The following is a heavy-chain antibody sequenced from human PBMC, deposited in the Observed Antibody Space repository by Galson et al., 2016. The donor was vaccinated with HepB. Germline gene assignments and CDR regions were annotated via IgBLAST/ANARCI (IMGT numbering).Heavy chain of an antibody. CDR2: IYTNGNT. Sequence: TLSLTCTVSGGSIASGDYYWTWIRRPAGKGLEWIGRIYTNGNTKYNSSLESRATLSIDVARNQFSLKLASVTAADTAVYYCARGTYSGRSFYCYLAVWGKGTAVTVSS. D-gene: IGHD1-26*01. CDR3: ARGTYSGRSFYCYLAV. V-gene: IGHV4-61*02. J-gene: IGHJ6*03. CDR1: GGSIASGDYY.